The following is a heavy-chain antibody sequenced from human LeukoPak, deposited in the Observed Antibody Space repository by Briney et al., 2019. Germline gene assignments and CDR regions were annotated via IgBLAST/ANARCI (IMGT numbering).Heavy chain of an antibody. CDR2: IYYSGST. J-gene: IGHJ4*02. CDR1: SGSISSSSYY. V-gene: IGHV4-39*01. D-gene: IGHD2/OR15-2a*01. CDR3: ARRQEDFFPWFDY. Sequence: SETLSLTCTVPSGSISSSSYYWGWIRQPPGKGLEWIGSIYYSGSTYYNPSLKSRVTISVDTSKNQFSLNLSSVTAADTAVYYCARRQEDFFPWFDYWGQGTLVTVSS.